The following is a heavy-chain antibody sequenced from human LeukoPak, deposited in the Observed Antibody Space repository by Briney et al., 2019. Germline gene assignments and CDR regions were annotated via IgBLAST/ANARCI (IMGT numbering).Heavy chain of an antibody. CDR1: GYTFTSYG. Sequence: ASVKVSCKASGYTFTSYGISWVRQAPGQGLEWMGWISAYNGNTNYAQKPQGRVTMTTDTSTSTAYMELRSLRSDDTAVYYCARQVLARTGAYYYMDVWGKGTTVTVSS. CDR2: ISAYNGNT. CDR3: ARQVLARTGAYYYMDV. V-gene: IGHV1-18*01. J-gene: IGHJ6*03. D-gene: IGHD1-14*01.